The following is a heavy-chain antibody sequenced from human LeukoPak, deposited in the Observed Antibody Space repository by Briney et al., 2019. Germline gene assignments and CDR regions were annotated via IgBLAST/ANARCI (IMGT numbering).Heavy chain of an antibody. J-gene: IGHJ6*02. CDR3: ARLNPLYNKADYYGLDV. CDR1: GYSFTSNW. D-gene: IGHD5-24*01. CDR2: IDPSDSNT. V-gene: IGHV5-10-1*01. Sequence: GESLKISCKGSGYSFTSNWITWVRQMPGKGLEWMGRIDPSDSNTNYSPSFQGHVTISPDKSISTAYVQWSSLKAPDTAIYYCARLNPLYNKADYYGLDVWGQGTTVTVSS.